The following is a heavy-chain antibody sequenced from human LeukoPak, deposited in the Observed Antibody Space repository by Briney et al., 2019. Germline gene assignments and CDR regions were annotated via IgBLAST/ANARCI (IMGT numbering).Heavy chain of an antibody. CDR3: GRVRIMGVGPHS. D-gene: IGHD3-16*01. J-gene: IGHJ1*01. V-gene: IGHV3-7*01. CDR1: GFTFRNYW. Sequence: GGSLRLSCAASGFTFRNYWMSWVRQAPGKSLEWVANMNHDGSDKYYVRSVKGRFTISRDNAKNSLFLQLNSLRVEDTAVYYCGRVRIMGVGPHSWGQRTLVTVSS. CDR2: MNHDGSDK.